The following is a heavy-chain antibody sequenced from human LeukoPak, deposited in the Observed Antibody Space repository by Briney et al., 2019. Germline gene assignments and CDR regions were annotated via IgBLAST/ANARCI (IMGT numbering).Heavy chain of an antibody. CDR1: GFALSNNP. V-gene: IGHV3-23*01. D-gene: IGHD6-19*01. J-gene: IGHJ4*01. CDR3: AKGIYSSGWSYFDY. CDR2: LSGSGITT. Sequence: GRSLRLSCTASGFALSNNPMHWVRQAPGRGLEWVSTLSGSGITTYYADSVKGRFTISRDNSKNTLYLQMNSLRAEDTAVYYCAKGIYSSGWSYFDYWGHGTLVTVSS.